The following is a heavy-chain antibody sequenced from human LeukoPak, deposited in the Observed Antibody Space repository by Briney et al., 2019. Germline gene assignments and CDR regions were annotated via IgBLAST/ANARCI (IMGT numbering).Heavy chain of an antibody. CDR1: GYTFTGYY. J-gene: IGHJ6*03. V-gene: IGHV7-4-1*02. Sequence: ASVKVSCKASGYTFTGYYMHWVRQAPGQGLEWMGWINTNTGNPTYAQGFTGRFVFSLDTSVSTAYLQISSLKAEDTAVYYCAGTPPASWYWNYYYYMDVWGKGTTVTVSS. CDR2: INTNTGNP. D-gene: IGHD6-13*01. CDR3: AGTPPASWYWNYYYYMDV.